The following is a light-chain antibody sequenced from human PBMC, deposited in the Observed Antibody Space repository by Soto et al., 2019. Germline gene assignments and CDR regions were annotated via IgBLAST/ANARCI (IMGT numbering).Light chain of an antibody. J-gene: IGLJ1*01. V-gene: IGLV2-8*01. CDR1: SSDVGGYNY. Sequence: QSVLTQHPSASGSPGQSVAISCTGASSDVGGYNYVSWYQQHPGKAPKPMIYEVNKRPSGVPDRFSGSKSGNTASLTVSGLQAEDEADYYCSSYAGSSNVFGTGTKVTVL. CDR3: SSYAGSSNV. CDR2: EVN.